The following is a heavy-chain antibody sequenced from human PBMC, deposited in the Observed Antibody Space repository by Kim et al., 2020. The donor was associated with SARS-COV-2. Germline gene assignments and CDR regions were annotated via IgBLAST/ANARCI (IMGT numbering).Heavy chain of an antibody. J-gene: IGHJ6*02. CDR3: ARVWVDYYDSSGYYYYYGRDI. CDR1: GFTFSSYW. Sequence: GGSLRLSCAASGFTFSSYWMHWVRQAPGKGLVWVSRINSDGSSTSYADSVKGRFTISRDNAKNTLYLQMNSLRAEDTAVYYCARVWVDYYDSSGYYYYYGRDIWGQGSTLTVSS. V-gene: IGHV3-74*01. D-gene: IGHD3-22*01. CDR2: INSDGSST.